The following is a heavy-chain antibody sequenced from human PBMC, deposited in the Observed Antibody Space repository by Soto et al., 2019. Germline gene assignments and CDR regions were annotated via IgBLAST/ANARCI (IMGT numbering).Heavy chain of an antibody. CDR3: AKVGLSSSWLLDY. CDR2: ISGSGGST. D-gene: IGHD6-13*01. V-gene: IGHV3-23*01. CDR1: LFTFSSYA. Sequence: SLRLSCSSSLFTFSSYAMGSVRHNPGKGLEWVSAISGSGGSTYYADSVKGRFTISRDNSKNTLYLQMNSLRAEDTAVYYCAKVGLSSSWLLDYWGQGTLVTVSS. J-gene: IGHJ4*02.